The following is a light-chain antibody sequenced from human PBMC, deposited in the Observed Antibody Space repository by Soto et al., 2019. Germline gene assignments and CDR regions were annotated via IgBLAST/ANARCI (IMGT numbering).Light chain of an antibody. J-gene: IGKJ2*01. CDR2: KVY. Sequence: DVVMTQSPLSLPVTLGQSASISCRSSPSLVDSAGNTYLNWFQQRPGQSPGRLNYKVYNRDSGVPDRYSGSGSGTAFALKISRGEAEDVGVYYCMQGTHLPITFGQGTKLEIK. V-gene: IGKV2-30*01. CDR1: PSLVDSAGNTY. CDR3: MQGTHLPIT.